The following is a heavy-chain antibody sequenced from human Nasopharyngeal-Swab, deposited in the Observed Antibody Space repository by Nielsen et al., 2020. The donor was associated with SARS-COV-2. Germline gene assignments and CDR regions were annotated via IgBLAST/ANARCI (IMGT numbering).Heavy chain of an antibody. CDR1: GFPFSSYA. CDR3: ARDKRSSWYRVSLDY. Sequence: GESLKISCAASGFPFSSYAMSWVRQAPGKGLEWVSAIIGSGGSTYCADSVKGRFTISRDNSKNTLFLQMNSLRAEDTAVYYCARDKRSSWYRVSLDYWGQGSLVTVSS. CDR2: IIGSGGST. D-gene: IGHD6-13*01. J-gene: IGHJ4*02. V-gene: IGHV3-23*01.